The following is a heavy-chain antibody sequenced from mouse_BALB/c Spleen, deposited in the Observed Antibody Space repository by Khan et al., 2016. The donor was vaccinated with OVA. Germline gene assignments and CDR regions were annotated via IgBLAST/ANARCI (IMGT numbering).Heavy chain of an antibody. CDR3: TKPPHFSYVFVY. V-gene: IGHV9-3-1*01. CDR2: ISTYTGEP. D-gene: IGHD1-1*02. J-gene: IGHJ4*01. Sequence: QIQLVQSGPELKKPGESVKISCKASGYTFTNYGMNWVKQAPGKALEWMGWISTYTGEPTYADNFKGRFAFSLDTSASTAYLQINNLKNEDTATYYCTKPPHFSYVFVYWGQGTSVTVSS. CDR1: GYTFTNYG.